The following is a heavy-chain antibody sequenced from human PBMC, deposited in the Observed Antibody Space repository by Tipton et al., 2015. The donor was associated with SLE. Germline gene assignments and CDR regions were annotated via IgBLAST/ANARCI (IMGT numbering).Heavy chain of an antibody. J-gene: IGHJ5*02. V-gene: IGHV4-59*11. D-gene: IGHD6-6*01. Sequence: TLSLTCSVSGGSMSRHYWNWIRQPPGKGPEWIGYIYYNGDTNYNPSLRSRVTISVDTSNNQFSLKVTSVTAADTAFYYCARGGASSKWLDPWGQGTLVTVSS. CDR1: GGSMSRHY. CDR2: IYYNGDT. CDR3: ARGGASSKWLDP.